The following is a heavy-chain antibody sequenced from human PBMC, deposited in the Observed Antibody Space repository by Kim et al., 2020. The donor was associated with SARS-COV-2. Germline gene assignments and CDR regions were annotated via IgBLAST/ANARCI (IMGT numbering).Heavy chain of an antibody. CDR3: AKGGSGSYYGAFDI. J-gene: IGHJ3*02. Sequence: GGSLRLSCAASGFTFSSYGMHWVRQAPGKGLEWVAVISYDGSNKYYADSVKGRFTISRDNSKNTLYLQMNSLRAEDTAVYYCAKGGSGSYYGAFDIWGQG. V-gene: IGHV3-30*18. D-gene: IGHD1-26*01. CDR2: ISYDGSNK. CDR1: GFTFSSYG.